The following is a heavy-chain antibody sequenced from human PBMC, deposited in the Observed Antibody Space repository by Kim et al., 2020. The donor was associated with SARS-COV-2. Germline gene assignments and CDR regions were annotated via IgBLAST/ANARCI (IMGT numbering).Heavy chain of an antibody. Sequence: SETLSLTCTVSGGSISSGSYYWSWVRQPAGKGLEWIGRIHTSGSTNYNPSLKSRVSISVDTSKNQFSLKLSSVTAADTAVYYCARALGSISEDDWGQGTLVTVSS. V-gene: IGHV4-61*02. CDR3: ARALGSISEDD. D-gene: IGHD6-6*01. CDR2: IHTSGST. CDR1: GGSISSGSYY. J-gene: IGHJ4*02.